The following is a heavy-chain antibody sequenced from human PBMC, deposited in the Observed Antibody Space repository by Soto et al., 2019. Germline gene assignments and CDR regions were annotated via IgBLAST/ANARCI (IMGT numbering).Heavy chain of an antibody. Sequence: QVQLQEAGPGLVRPSQTLSLTCTVAGGSMSENDYYWSWPRQSPGQGLQWIGYIYDTWTTSYSPSLKSRVTMSADTSRNQFSLKLTSVTAADTAIYFCARGIVRGGFDIWGQGTLVTVSS. V-gene: IGHV4-30-4*01. CDR3: ARGIVRGGFDI. J-gene: IGHJ3*02. CDR1: GGSMSENDYY. D-gene: IGHD3-10*02. CDR2: IYDTWTT.